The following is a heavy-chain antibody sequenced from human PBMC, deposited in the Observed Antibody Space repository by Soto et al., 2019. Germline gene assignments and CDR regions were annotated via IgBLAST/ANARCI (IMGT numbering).Heavy chain of an antibody. Sequence: QVQLVESGGGVVQPGRSLRLSCAASGFSFSAYAIHWVRQAPGKGLEWVALISYDETTTYYADSVKGRFTISRDNSKNTLYLQMNSLRSEDTAVYYCVRARQNLVVNEYFHSWGQGTLVIVSS. CDR1: GFSFSAYA. V-gene: IGHV3-30-3*01. D-gene: IGHD2-8*02. CDR3: VRARQNLVVNEYFHS. J-gene: IGHJ1*01. CDR2: ISYDETTT.